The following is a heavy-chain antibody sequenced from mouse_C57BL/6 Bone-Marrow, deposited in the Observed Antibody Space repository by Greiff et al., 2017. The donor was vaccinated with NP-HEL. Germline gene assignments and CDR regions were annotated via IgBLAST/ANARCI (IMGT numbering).Heavy chain of an antibody. Sequence: EVQGVESGGGLVKPGGSLKLSCAASGFTFSSYAMSWVRQTPEKRLEWVATISDGGSYTYYPDNVKGRFTISRDNAKNNLYLQMSHLKSEDTAMYYCAREGNWDEGDYWGQGTTLTVSS. CDR3: AREGNWDEGDY. D-gene: IGHD4-1*01. CDR2: ISDGGSYT. V-gene: IGHV5-4*01. J-gene: IGHJ2*01. CDR1: GFTFSSYA.